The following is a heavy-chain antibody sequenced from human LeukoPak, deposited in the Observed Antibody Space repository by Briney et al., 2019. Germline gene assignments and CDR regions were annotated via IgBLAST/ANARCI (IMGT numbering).Heavy chain of an antibody. CDR2: ISYDGSNK. J-gene: IGHJ4*02. D-gene: IGHD2-15*01. CDR1: GFTFSSYG. Sequence: GRSLRLSCAASGFTFSSYGMHWVRQAPGKGLEWVAVISYDGSNKYYADSVKCRFTISRDNSKNTLYLQMNSLRAEDTAVYYGARVGISAHWGQGTLVTVSS. V-gene: IGHV3-30*03. CDR3: ARVGISAH.